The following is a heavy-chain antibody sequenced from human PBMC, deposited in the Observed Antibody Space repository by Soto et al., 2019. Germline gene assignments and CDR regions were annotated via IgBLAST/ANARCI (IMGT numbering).Heavy chain of an antibody. V-gene: IGHV3-7*01. CDR2: IKQDGSEK. CDR1: GFTFSSYW. Sequence: GGSLRLSCAASGFTFSSYWMSWVRQAPGKGLEWVANIKQDGSEKYYVDSVKGRFTISRDNAKNSLYLQMNSLRAEDTAVYYCARGYYDFWSGYSGYMDVWGKGTTVTVSS. CDR3: ARGYYDFWSGYSGYMDV. J-gene: IGHJ6*03. D-gene: IGHD3-3*01.